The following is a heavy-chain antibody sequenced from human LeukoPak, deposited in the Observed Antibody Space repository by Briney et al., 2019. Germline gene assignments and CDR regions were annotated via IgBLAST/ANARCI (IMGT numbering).Heavy chain of an antibody. J-gene: IGHJ4*02. V-gene: IGHV3-21*03. CDR3: TTAANYDSSGYIFDY. CDR1: GFTFSSYS. Sequence: PGGSLRLSCAASGFTFSSYSMNWVRQAPGKGLEWVSLISSGSSYIYYADSVKGRFTISRDNAKNSLYLQMNSLRAEDTAVYYCTTAANYDSSGYIFDYWGQGTLVTVSS. CDR2: ISSGSSYI. D-gene: IGHD3-22*01.